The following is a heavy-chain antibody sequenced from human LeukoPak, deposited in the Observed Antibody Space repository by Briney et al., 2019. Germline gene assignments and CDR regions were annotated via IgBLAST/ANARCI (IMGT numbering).Heavy chain of an antibody. D-gene: IGHD2-2*01. V-gene: IGHV3-48*02. J-gene: IGHJ4*02. Sequence: GGSLRLSCAASGFTFSSYSMNWVRQAPGKGLEWVSYITMNSVRIYADSVKGRFTISRDNGKNSVYLQMNTLRDEDTAVYYCTRGRYQFLGPNDCWGQGSQVTVSS. CDR1: GFTFSSYS. CDR3: TRGRYQFLGPNDC. CDR2: ITMNSVR.